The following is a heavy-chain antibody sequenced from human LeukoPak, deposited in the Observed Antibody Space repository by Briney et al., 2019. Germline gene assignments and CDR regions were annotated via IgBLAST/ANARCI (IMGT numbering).Heavy chain of an antibody. V-gene: IGHV3-48*01. CDR3: ALGAPFKPFDY. CDR1: GFTFSSYA. Sequence: PGGSLRLSCAASGFTFSSYAMSWVRQAPGKGLEWVSYVSSSSGTIYYADSVKGRFTISRDNAKNSLYLQMNSLRAEDTAVYYCALGAPFKPFDYWGQGTLVTVSS. D-gene: IGHD3-16*01. CDR2: VSSSSGTI. J-gene: IGHJ4*02.